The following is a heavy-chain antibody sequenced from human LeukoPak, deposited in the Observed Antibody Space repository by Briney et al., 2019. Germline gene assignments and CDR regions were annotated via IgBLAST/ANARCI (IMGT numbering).Heavy chain of an antibody. CDR1: GGSISSYY. J-gene: IGHJ5*02. D-gene: IGHD2-2*01. CDR2: INHSGST. Sequence: SETLSLTCTVSGGSISSYYWSWIRQPPGKGLEWIGEINHSGSTNYNPSLKSRVTISVDTSKNQFSLKLSSVTAADTAVYYCARLRYCSSTSCYYRYNWFDPWGQGTLVTVSS. V-gene: IGHV4-34*01. CDR3: ARLRYCSSTSCYYRYNWFDP.